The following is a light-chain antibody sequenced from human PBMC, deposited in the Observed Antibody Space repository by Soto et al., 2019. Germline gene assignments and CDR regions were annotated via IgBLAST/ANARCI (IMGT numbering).Light chain of an antibody. CDR2: DAS. J-gene: IGKJ5*01. CDR1: QSVSSN. Sequence: EIVMTQPPATLSVSPGEIATLFCRASQSVSSNLAWYQQKPGQAPRILMYDASSRATGIPDRFSGSGSGTDFTLTISSLEPEDFAVYYCQQRSNWPTFGQGTRLEIK. V-gene: IGKV3-11*01. CDR3: QQRSNWPT.